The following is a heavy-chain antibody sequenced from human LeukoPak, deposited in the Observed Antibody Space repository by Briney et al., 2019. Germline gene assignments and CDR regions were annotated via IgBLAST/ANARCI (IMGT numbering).Heavy chain of an antibody. V-gene: IGHV4-34*01. J-gene: IGHJ4*02. CDR1: GGSFSGYY. Sequence: SETLSLTCAAYGGSFSGYYWSWIRQPPGKGLDWIGEINHSGITKYNPSLKSRVTMSVDTSKNQFSLKLTSVTAADTAVYYCASSYCSSTTCYAYWGQGTLVTVSS. D-gene: IGHD2-2*01. CDR2: INHSGIT. CDR3: ASSYCSSTTCYAY.